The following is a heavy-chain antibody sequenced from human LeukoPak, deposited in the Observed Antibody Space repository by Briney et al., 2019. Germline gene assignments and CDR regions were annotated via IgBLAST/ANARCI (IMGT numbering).Heavy chain of an antibody. D-gene: IGHD5-24*01. CDR3: ARDVGRVGHN. CDR1: GFTFSSYW. J-gene: IGHJ4*02. Sequence: SGGSLRLSCAASGFTFSSYWMHWVRQPPGKGPVWVSRINSDGSSTTYADSVKGRFTISRDNAKNTLYLQMSSLRAEDTAVYYCARDVGRVGHNWGQGTLVTVSS. V-gene: IGHV3-74*01. CDR2: INSDGSST.